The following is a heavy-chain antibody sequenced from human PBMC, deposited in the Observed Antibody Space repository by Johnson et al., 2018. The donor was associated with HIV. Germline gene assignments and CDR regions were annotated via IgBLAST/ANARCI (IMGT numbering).Heavy chain of an antibody. J-gene: IGHJ3*02. CDR3: GRGGRYSERVNEAEDI. CDR1: GFTFDDYG. D-gene: IGHD5-12*01. CDR2: ISPDERKT. V-gene: IGHV3-74*02. Sequence: VQLVESGGGVVQPGRSLRLSCAASGFTFDDYGMSWVRHAPGKGLEWVSRISPDERKTDYADSVKGRFPISRDNAKNTLHLQMNSLRGEDTAVDYCGRGGRYSERVNEAEDIWGQGTKVTVSS.